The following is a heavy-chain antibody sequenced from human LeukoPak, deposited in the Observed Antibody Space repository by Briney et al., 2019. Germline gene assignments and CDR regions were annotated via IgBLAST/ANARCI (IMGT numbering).Heavy chain of an antibody. D-gene: IGHD4-17*01. CDR3: ARVPVTRYYYYYMDV. V-gene: IGHV3-11*01. CDR1: GFTFSDYY. Sequence: PGGSLRLSCAASGFTFSDYYMSWIRQAPGKGLEWVSYISSSGSTIDYADSVKGRFTISRDNAKNSLYLQMNSLRAEDTAVYYCARVPVTRYYYYYMDVWGKGTTVTVSS. CDR2: ISSSGSTI. J-gene: IGHJ6*03.